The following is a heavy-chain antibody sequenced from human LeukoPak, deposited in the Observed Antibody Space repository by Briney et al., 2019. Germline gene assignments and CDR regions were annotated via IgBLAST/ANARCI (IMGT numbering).Heavy chain of an antibody. D-gene: IGHD7-27*01. V-gene: IGHV4-61*05. CDR2: IYYSGST. J-gene: IGHJ4*02. CDR3: ARALTGEIL. CDR1: GGSISSSSYY. Sequence: SETLSLTCTVSGGSISSSSYYWGWIRQPPGKGLEWIGYIYYSGSTNYNPSLKSRVTISVDTSKNQFSLKLSSVTAADTAVYYCARALTGEILWGQGTLVTVSS.